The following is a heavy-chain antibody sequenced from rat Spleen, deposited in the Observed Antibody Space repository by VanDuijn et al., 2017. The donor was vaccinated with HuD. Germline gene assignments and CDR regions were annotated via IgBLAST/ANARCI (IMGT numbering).Heavy chain of an antibody. CDR2: ISSGGST. Sequence: QVQLKESGPGLVQPSQTLSLTCPVPGFSLTSYTVSWVRQPPGKGLEGIAAISSGGSTAYNSALKSRLSISRDTSKSQVFLKMISLKTEDTAMYFCARSRSHYDGSYYYGWYFDFWGPGTMVTVSS. V-gene: IGHV2-6*01. CDR3: ARSRSHYDGSYYYGWYFDF. J-gene: IGHJ1*01. D-gene: IGHD1-12*02. CDR1: GFSLTSYT.